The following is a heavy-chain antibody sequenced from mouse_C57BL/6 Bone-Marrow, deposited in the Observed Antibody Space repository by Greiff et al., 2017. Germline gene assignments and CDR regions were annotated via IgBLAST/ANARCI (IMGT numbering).Heavy chain of an antibody. J-gene: IGHJ4*01. V-gene: IGHV14-2*01. D-gene: IGHD1-1*01. CDR1: GFNIKDYY. CDR2: IDPEDGET. CDR3: ALDYYGSKNYYAMDY. Sequence: VQLKQSGAELVKPGASVKLSCTASGFNIKDYYMHWVKQRTEQGLEWIGRIDPEDGETKYAPKFQGKATITADTSSNTAYLQLSSLTSEDTAVYYCALDYYGSKNYYAMDYWGQGTSVTVSS.